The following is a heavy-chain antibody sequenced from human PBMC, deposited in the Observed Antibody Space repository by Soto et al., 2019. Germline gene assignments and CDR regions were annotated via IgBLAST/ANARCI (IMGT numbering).Heavy chain of an antibody. V-gene: IGHV4-34*01. CDR3: AGTIFGAQSYYYYYYMDV. CDR2: INHSGST. CDR1: GGSFSGYY. Sequence: SETLSLTCAVYGGSFSGYYWSWIRQPPGKGLEWIGEINHSGSTNYNPSLKSRVTISVDTSKNQFSLKLSSVTAADTAVYYCAGTIFGAQSYYYYYYMDVWGKGTTVTVSS. J-gene: IGHJ6*03. D-gene: IGHD3-3*01.